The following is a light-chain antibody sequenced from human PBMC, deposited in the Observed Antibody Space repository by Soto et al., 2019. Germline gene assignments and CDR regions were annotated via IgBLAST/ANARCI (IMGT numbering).Light chain of an antibody. Sequence: QSVLTQPPSASGTPGQRVTSSCSGSSSNIGSNDAFWYQQLPGTAPKLLIYRSNQRPSGVPDRFSGSKSGTSASLAISWLRSEDEADYYCASWDYSLSGVLFGGGTKLTVL. CDR3: ASWDYSLSGVL. CDR2: RSN. J-gene: IGLJ2*01. V-gene: IGLV1-47*01. CDR1: SSNIGSND.